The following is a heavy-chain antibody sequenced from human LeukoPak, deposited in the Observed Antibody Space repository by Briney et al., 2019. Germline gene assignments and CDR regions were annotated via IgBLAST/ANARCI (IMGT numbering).Heavy chain of an antibody. CDR1: GYTFTSYA. Sequence: GASVKVSCKASGYTFTSYAMHWVRQAPGQRLEWMGWINAGNGNTKYSQKFQGRVTITRDTSASTAYMELSSLRSEDTAVYYCATDLQLGVLDYGMDVWGQGTTVTVSS. V-gene: IGHV1-3*01. D-gene: IGHD2-8*02. CDR3: ATDLQLGVLDYGMDV. CDR2: INAGNGNT. J-gene: IGHJ6*02.